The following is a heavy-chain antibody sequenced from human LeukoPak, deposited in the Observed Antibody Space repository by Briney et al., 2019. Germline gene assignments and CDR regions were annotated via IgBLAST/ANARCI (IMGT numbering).Heavy chain of an antibody. D-gene: IGHD3-10*01. J-gene: IGHJ4*02. CDR2: IYYTGDT. Sequence: SETLSLTCTVSGDSISSSRFNWGWIRQTPGKGLEWIGTIYYTGDTYHNPSLRSRVTMSRDTSKNQFSLKMTSVIAADTAVYYCARTMVRGVIIGRPFDYWGQGTLVTVSS. CDR3: ARTMVRGVIIGRPFDY. CDR1: GDSISSSRFN. V-gene: IGHV4-39*07.